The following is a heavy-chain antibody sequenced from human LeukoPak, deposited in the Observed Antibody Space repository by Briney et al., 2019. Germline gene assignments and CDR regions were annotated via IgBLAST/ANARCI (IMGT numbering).Heavy chain of an antibody. V-gene: IGHV4-59*01. CDR1: GGSISSYY. J-gene: IGHJ6*03. CDR2: IYYSGST. CDR3: ARDRWAAAGYYYYYMDV. Sequence: SETLSLTCTVSGGSISSYYWSWIRQPPGKGLEWIGYIYYSGSTNYNPSLKSRVTMSVDTSKNQFSLKLSSVTAADTAVYYCARDRWAAAGYYYYYMDVWGKGTTVTVSS. D-gene: IGHD6-13*01.